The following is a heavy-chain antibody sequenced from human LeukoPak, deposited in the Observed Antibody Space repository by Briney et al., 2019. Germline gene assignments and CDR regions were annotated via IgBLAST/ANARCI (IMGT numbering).Heavy chain of an antibody. D-gene: IGHD5-12*01. Sequence: SETLSLTCAVYGGSFSGYYWSWIRQPPGKGLEWIGEINHSGSTNYNPSLKSRVTISVDTSKNQFSLKLSSVTAADTAVYYCVSSSGYDSAVFFPHWGQGTLLTVSS. V-gene: IGHV4-34*01. J-gene: IGHJ1*01. CDR3: VSSSGYDSAVFFPH. CDR1: GGSFSGYY. CDR2: INHSGST.